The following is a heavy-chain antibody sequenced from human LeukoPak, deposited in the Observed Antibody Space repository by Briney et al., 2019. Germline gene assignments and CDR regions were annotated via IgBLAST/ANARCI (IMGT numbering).Heavy chain of an antibody. CDR3: AREQTPTTDYYYYGMDV. CDR1: GFTFSSYS. Sequence: PGRSLRLSCAASGFTFSSYSMNWVRQAPGKGLEWVSSISSSSSYIFYADSPKGRFTISRGNAKNSLYLQMNSLRAEDTAVYYCAREQTPTTDYYYYGMDVWGQGTTVTVSS. CDR2: ISSSSSYI. D-gene: IGHD1-14*01. J-gene: IGHJ6*02. V-gene: IGHV3-21*01.